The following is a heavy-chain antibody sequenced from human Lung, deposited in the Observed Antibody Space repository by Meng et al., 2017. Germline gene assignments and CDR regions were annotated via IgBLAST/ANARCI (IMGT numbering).Heavy chain of an antibody. V-gene: IGHV1-18*01. D-gene: IGHD6-25*01. J-gene: IGHJ4*02. CDR3: VSEAGGGSFDY. Sequence: QVQVVQSGAEVKEPGASVKVSCKASGYTFTTYGLSWVRQAPGQGLEWMGWISDYNGNTKYAQEVQGRVTMTRDTSTTTAYMELRNLRSDDTAVYYCVSEAGGGSFDYWGQGTLVTVSS. CDR2: ISDYNGNT. CDR1: GYTFTTYG.